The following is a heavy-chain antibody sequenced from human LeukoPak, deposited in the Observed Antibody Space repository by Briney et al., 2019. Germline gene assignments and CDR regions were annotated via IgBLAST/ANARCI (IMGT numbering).Heavy chain of an antibody. V-gene: IGHV3-7*01. CDR1: GFTFSHYY. Sequence: PGGSLRLSCAASGFTFSHYYMSWVRQAPGKGLEWVANIKQDGSEQFYLDSVKGRFTISRDNAKNSLYLQMNSLRAEDTAVYYCARDRRNYYDSSGYSSLPGVYDYWGQGTLVTVSS. CDR3: ARDRRNYYDSSGYSSLPGVYDY. D-gene: IGHD3-22*01. J-gene: IGHJ4*02. CDR2: IKQDGSEQ.